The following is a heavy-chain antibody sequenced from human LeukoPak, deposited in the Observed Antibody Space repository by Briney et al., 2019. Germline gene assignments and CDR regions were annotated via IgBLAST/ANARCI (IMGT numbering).Heavy chain of an antibody. CDR1: GFTFDDYG. CDR2: INWNGGST. V-gene: IGHV3-20*04. Sequence: GGSLRLSCAASGFTFDDYGMSWVRQAPGKGLEWVSGINWNGGSTGYADSVKGRFTISRDNAKNSLYLQMNSLRAEDTALYYCTRDRYSSGWYAFDIWGQGTMVTVSS. D-gene: IGHD6-19*01. CDR3: TRDRYSSGWYAFDI. J-gene: IGHJ3*02.